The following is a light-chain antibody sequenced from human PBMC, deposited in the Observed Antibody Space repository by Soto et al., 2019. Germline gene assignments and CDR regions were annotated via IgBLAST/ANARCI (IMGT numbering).Light chain of an antibody. Sequence: EIVLTQSPATPSLSPGERATLSCRASQSVSSYLAWYQQKPGQAPRLLIYDASNRATGIPARFSGSGSGTDFTLTISSIEPEDFAVYYCQQRSHWPPQFTFGPGTKVESK. J-gene: IGKJ3*01. CDR1: QSVSSY. CDR2: DAS. CDR3: QQRSHWPPQFT. V-gene: IGKV3-11*01.